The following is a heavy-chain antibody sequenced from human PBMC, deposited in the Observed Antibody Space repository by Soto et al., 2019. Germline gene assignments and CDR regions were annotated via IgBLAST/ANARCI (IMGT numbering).Heavy chain of an antibody. CDR3: AREDSSGLYGMDV. Sequence: GXSLKVSCKTSGSTFTRYGISWVRQAPGQVLKCMGRTSXYNGNXNYAKKIQGRXXMTPDKSXXTAYTELRSLRSHHTAVYYCAREDSSGLYGMDVWGQGTTVTVSS. D-gene: IGHD6-19*01. CDR1: GSTFTRYG. V-gene: IGHV1-18*01. CDR2: TSXYNGNX. J-gene: IGHJ6*01.